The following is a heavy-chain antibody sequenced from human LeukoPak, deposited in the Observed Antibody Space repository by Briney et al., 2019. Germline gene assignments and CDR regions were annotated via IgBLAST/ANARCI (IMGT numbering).Heavy chain of an antibody. V-gene: IGHV4-34*01. CDR2: INHSGST. Sequence: SETLSLTCAVYGGSFSGYYWSWIRQPPGKGLEWIGEINHSGSTNYNPSLKSRVTISVDTSKNQFSLKLSSVTAADTAVYYCARDSRHYYAHDVWGQGTTVTVSS. J-gene: IGHJ6*02. CDR3: ARDSRHYYAHDV. CDR1: GGSFSGYY. D-gene: IGHD3-10*01.